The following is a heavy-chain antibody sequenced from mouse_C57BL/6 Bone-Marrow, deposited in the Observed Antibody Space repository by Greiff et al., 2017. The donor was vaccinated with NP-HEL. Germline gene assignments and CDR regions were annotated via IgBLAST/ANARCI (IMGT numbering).Heavy chain of an antibody. J-gene: IGHJ2*01. CDR2: IYPGNSDT. CDR1: GYTFTSYW. Sequence: EVQLQQSGTVLARPGASVKMSCKTSGYTFTSYWMHWVKQRPGQGLEWIGAIYPGNSDTSYNQKFKGKAKLTAVTSANTAYMELSSLTNEDSAVDYCTRGPNWAYFDYWGQGTTLTVSS. V-gene: IGHV1-5*01. D-gene: IGHD4-1*01. CDR3: TRGPNWAYFDY.